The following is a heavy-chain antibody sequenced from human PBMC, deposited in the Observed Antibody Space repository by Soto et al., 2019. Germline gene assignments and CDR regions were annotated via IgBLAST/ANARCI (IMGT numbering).Heavy chain of an antibody. J-gene: IGHJ3*02. V-gene: IGHV3-30*18. CDR3: AKDPVEMATIKHDAFDI. CDR2: ISYDGSNK. D-gene: IGHD5-12*01. Sequence: GGSLRLSCAASGFTFSRYGMHWVRQAPGKGLEWVAVISYDGSNKFYADSVKGRFTISRDNSKNTLYLQMNSLRAEDTAVYYCAKDPVEMATIKHDAFDIWGQGTMVTVSS. CDR1: GFTFSRYG.